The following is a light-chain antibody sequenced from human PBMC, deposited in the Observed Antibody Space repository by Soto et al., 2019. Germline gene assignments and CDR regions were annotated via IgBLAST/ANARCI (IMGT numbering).Light chain of an antibody. Sequence: SALTQPATVSGSPGQSIALSCTGTSSDVGGYSYVSWYQQQPGKAPKLVISDVSNRPSGVSDRFSGSKSGNTASLTISGLQTEDEADYYCASYTTSSTYVLGTRTKVTVL. CDR1: SSDVGGYSY. CDR2: DVS. CDR3: ASYTTSSTYV. V-gene: IGLV2-14*01. J-gene: IGLJ1*01.